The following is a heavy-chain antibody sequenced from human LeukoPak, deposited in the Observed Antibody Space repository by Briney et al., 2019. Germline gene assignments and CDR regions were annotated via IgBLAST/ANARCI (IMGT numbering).Heavy chain of an antibody. CDR3: ARGNEYWSGYIDY. J-gene: IGHJ4*02. V-gene: IGHV3-74*01. CDR2: VKNDGSST. Sequence: GGSLRLSCAASGFAFSSHWMHWVRQAPGKGLVWVSHVKNDGSSTNYADSVRGRFTISRDNAKNTLYLQMNSLRAEDTAVYYCARGNEYWSGYIDYWGQGALVTVSS. D-gene: IGHD3-3*01. CDR1: GFAFSSHW.